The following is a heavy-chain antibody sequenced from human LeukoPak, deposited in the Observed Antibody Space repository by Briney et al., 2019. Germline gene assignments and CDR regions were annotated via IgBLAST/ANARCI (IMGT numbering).Heavy chain of an antibody. CDR1: GFTFSNYW. CDR3: ARRVGEILLGYHFDY. CDR2: IKQDGSEK. V-gene: IGHV3-7*01. D-gene: IGHD3-10*01. J-gene: IGHJ4*02. Sequence: GGSLRLSCAASGFTFSNYWMSWVRQAPGKGLEWVANIKQDGSEKYYVDSVKGRFTISRDNAKNSLYLQMNSLRAEDTAVYYCARRVGEILLGYHFDYWGQGTLVTVSS.